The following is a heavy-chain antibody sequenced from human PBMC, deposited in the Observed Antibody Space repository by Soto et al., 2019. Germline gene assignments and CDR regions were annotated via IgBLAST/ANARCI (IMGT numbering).Heavy chain of an antibody. CDR1: GFTFSSYA. CDR2: ISYDGSNK. J-gene: IGHJ6*02. CDR3: ARDRYSSGWYLTHYYYYYGMDV. V-gene: IGHV3-30-3*01. D-gene: IGHD6-19*01. Sequence: QVQLVESGGGVVQPGRSLRLSCAASGFTFSSYAMHWVRQAPGKGLEWVAVISYDGSNKYYADSVKGRFTISRDNSKNTLYLQMNSLRAEDTAVYYCARDRYSSGWYLTHYYYYYGMDVWGQGTTVTVSS.